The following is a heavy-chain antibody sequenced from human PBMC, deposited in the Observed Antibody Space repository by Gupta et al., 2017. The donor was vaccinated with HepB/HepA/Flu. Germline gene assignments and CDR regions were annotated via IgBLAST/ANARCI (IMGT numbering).Heavy chain of an antibody. CDR2: ISASGITT. D-gene: IGHD3-16*01. Sequence: EVQVLESGGGLVQPGGSLRLSCAASGFTFGSNAMSWVRQAPGKGLEWVSTISASGITTYYTDSVKGRFTISRDNSNNTLYLQMNSLRVEDTAVYYCAKNFVGFGGVPDYWGQGTLVTVSS. CDR3: AKNFVGFGGVPDY. CDR1: GFTFGSNA. J-gene: IGHJ4*02. V-gene: IGHV3-23*01.